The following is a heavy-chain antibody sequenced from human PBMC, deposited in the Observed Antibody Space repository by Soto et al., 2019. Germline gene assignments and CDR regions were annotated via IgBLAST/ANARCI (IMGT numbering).Heavy chain of an antibody. CDR3: AGRSSLASVQVYFGEISNYNWFDP. Sequence: SETLSLTCAVYGGSFSGYYWSWIRQPPGKGLEWIGEINHSGSTNYNPSLQSRVTISVDTSKNQFSLKLSSVTTADTAVYFCAGRSSLASVQVYFGEISNYNWFDPWGQGTLVTVSS. V-gene: IGHV4-34*01. CDR2: INHSGST. J-gene: IGHJ5*02. CDR1: GGSFSGYY. D-gene: IGHD3-10*01.